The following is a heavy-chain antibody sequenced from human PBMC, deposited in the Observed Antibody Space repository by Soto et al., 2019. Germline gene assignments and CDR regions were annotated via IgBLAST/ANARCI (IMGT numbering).Heavy chain of an antibody. V-gene: IGHV1-18*01. CDR3: XXXXXSAADFDY. CDR1: GYTFTSYG. J-gene: IGHJ4*02. Sequence: QVQLVQSGAEVKKPGASVKVSCKASGYTFTSYGISWVRQAPGQGLEWMGWISAYNGKINYAQKLQGRVTMTTDTXXXXXXXXXXXXXXXXXAVYXXXXXXXSAADFDYWGQGTLVTVSS. CDR2: ISAYNGKI. D-gene: IGHD2-2*01.